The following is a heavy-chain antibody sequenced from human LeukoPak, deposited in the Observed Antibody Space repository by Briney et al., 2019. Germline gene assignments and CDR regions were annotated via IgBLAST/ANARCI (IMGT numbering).Heavy chain of an antibody. CDR1: GGSISSSSYY. CDR3: ARDPSGYYFDY. V-gene: IGHV4-61*01. D-gene: IGHD3-9*01. CDR2: IYYSGST. Sequence: PSETLSLTCTVSGGSISSSSYYWGWIRQPPGKGLEWIGYIYYSGSTNYNPSLKSRVTISVDTSKSQFSLKLSSVTAADTAVYYCARDPSGYYFDYWGQGTLVTVSS. J-gene: IGHJ4*02.